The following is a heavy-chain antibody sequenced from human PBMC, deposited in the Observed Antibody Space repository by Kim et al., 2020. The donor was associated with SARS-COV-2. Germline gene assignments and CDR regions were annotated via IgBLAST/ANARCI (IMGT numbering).Heavy chain of an antibody. J-gene: IGHJ4*02. V-gene: IGHV1-46*01. D-gene: IGHD3-3*02. Sequence: AKKFQRRVTMTRDTSTSTVYMELSSLRSDDTAVYYCAKQTDASTTLFYFDYWGQGTLVTVSS. CDR3: AKQTDASTTLFYFDY.